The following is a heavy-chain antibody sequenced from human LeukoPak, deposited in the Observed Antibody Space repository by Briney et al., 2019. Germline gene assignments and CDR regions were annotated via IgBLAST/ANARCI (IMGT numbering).Heavy chain of an antibody. CDR1: GGSFRGYY. V-gene: IGHV4-34*01. Sequence: SETLSLTCAVYGGSFRGYYRSWIRQSPGKGLEWIGEINHFGTANYNPSLKSRVTISVDTSKNQFSLKLSSVTAADTAVYYCASLYSSSSKYWGQGTPVTVSS. CDR3: ASLYSSSSKY. D-gene: IGHD6-6*01. CDR2: INHFGTA. J-gene: IGHJ4*02.